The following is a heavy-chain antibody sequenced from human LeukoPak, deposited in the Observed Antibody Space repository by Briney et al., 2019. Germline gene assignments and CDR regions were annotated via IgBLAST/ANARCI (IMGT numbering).Heavy chain of an antibody. CDR3: ARDPIAVAGTNWFDP. V-gene: IGHV1-8*01. Sequence: ASVKVSCKASGYTFTSYDINWVRQATGQGLEWMGWMNPNSGNTGYAQKFQGRVTITADKSTSTAYMELSSLRSEDTAVYYCARDPIAVAGTNWFDPWGQGTLVTVSS. CDR1: GYTFTSYD. CDR2: MNPNSGNT. D-gene: IGHD6-19*01. J-gene: IGHJ5*02.